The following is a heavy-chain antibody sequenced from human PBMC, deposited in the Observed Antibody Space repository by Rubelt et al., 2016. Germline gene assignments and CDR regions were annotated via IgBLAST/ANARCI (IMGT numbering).Heavy chain of an antibody. CDR1: GGSFSGYY. CDR2: IYYSGST. J-gene: IGHJ3*02. D-gene: IGHD3-22*01. V-gene: IGHV4-34*11. Sequence: QVQLQQWGAGLLKPSETLSLTCAVYGGSFSGYYWSWIRQPPGKGLEWIGYIYYSGSTNYNPSSKGRLTISGDTSKNQCSWKLSFGTAADTAGYYWSRLGSHSSGTTGAFYIWGQGTMVTVSS. CDR3: SRLGSHSSGTTGAFYI.